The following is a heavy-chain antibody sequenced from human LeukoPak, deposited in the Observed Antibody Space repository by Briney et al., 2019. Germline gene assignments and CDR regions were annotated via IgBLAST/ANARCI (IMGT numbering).Heavy chain of an antibody. CDR2: ISNSGST. V-gene: IGHV4-59*11. Sequence: SETLSLTCTVSGGSISSHYWTWIRQSPVKGLEWIGDISNSGSTSYNPSLKSRVTISIDPSKNQVSLKLNSVTAADTAVYYCGRAALVCYFSYYYQDVWGKGPTVTVSS. CDR1: GGSISSHY. CDR3: GRAALVCYFSYYYQDV. J-gene: IGHJ6*03. D-gene: IGHD2-8*01.